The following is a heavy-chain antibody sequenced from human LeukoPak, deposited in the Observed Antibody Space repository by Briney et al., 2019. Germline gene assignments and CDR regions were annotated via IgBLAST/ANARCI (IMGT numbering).Heavy chain of an antibody. D-gene: IGHD4-23*01. J-gene: IGHJ4*02. CDR1: GGSISSYY. CDR3: ARDRGLGGNVGFDY. CDR2: IYYSGST. V-gene: IGHV4-59*01. Sequence: SETLSLTCTVSGGSISSYYWSWIRQPPGKGLEWIGYIYYSGSTNYNPSLKSRVTISVDTSKNQFSLKLSSVTAADTAVYYCARDRGLGGNVGFDYWGQGTLVTVSS.